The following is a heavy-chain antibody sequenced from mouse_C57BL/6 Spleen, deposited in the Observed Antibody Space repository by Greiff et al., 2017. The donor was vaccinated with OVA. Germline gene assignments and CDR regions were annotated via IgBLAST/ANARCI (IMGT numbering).Heavy chain of an antibody. J-gene: IGHJ1*03. Sequence: QVQLQQSGPELVKPGASVKISCKASGYAFSSSWMNWVKQRPGQGLEWIGRIYPGDGDTNYNGKFTGKATLTVDKSSSTAYMQLSSLTSEDSAVYFCARGIIDYYGSSPYFDVWGTGTTVTVSS. V-gene: IGHV1-82*01. CDR1: GYAFSSSW. CDR3: ARGIIDYYGSSPYFDV. CDR2: IYPGDGDT. D-gene: IGHD1-1*01.